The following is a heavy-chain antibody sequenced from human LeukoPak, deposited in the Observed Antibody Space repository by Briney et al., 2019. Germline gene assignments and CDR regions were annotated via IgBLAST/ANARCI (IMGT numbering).Heavy chain of an antibody. Sequence: GGSLRLSCVASGLTFSNYAMTWVRQAPGKGLQWVSVISDLSDRIYYADSVKGRFTISRDNSKNTVYLQMNSLRAEDTAVYSCVVTDISSAWGQGTQVIVSS. V-gene: IGHV3-23*01. CDR3: VVTDISSA. D-gene: IGHD5-12*01. CDR1: GLTFSNYA. CDR2: ISDLSDRI. J-gene: IGHJ5*02.